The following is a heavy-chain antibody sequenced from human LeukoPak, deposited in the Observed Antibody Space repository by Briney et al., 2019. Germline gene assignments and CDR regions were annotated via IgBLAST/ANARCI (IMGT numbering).Heavy chain of an antibody. CDR1: GFTFTTYT. J-gene: IGHJ4*02. CDR3: ARDDRWAFDY. Sequence: GGSLRLSCAASGFTFTTYTMNWVRQAPGKGLEWVSYIIGSTTYYADSVRGRFTISRDNAKNSLFLQMNSLRDEDTAVYYCARDDRWAFDYWGQGTLVTVSS. CDR2: IIGSTT. D-gene: IGHD4-23*01. V-gene: IGHV3-48*02.